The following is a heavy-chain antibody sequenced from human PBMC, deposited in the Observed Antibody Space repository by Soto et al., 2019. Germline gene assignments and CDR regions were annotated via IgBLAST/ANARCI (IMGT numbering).Heavy chain of an antibody. J-gene: IGHJ6*02. V-gene: IGHV1-46*01. CDR2: INPSGGST. Sequence: GASVKVSCKASGYTFTSYYMHWVRQAPGQGLEWMGIINPSGGSTSYAQKFQGRVTMTRDTSTSTVYMELSSLRSEDTAVYYCAREYCSGGSCYPYGLDFWAQGTTVTVSS. CDR3: AREYCSGGSCYPYGLDF. D-gene: IGHD2-15*01. CDR1: GYTFTSYY.